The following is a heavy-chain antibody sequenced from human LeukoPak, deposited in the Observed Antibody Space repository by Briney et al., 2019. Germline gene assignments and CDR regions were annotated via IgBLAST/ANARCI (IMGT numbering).Heavy chain of an antibody. CDR1: GFTFSSYA. Sequence: GGSLRLSCAASGFTFSSYAMSWVRQVPGNGLEWVSAISGSGGSTYYADSVKGRFTISRDNSKNTLYLQMNSLRAEDTAVYYCAKGIVVVITGPTDYWGQGTLVTVSS. D-gene: IGHD3-22*01. CDR2: ISGSGGST. J-gene: IGHJ4*02. V-gene: IGHV3-23*01. CDR3: AKGIVVVITGPTDY.